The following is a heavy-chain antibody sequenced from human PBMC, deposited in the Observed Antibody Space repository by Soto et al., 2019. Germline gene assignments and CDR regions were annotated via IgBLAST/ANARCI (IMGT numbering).Heavy chain of an antibody. CDR1: GYTFTGYY. CDR3: ARDEYFRTGWYVGMDV. V-gene: IGHV1-2*04. Sequence: ASVKVSCKASGYTFTGYYMHWVRQAPGQGLEWMGWINPNSGGTNYAQKFQGWVTMTRDTSISTAYMELSRLRSDDTAVYYCARDEYFRTGWYVGMDVWGQGITVTVSS. D-gene: IGHD6-19*01. J-gene: IGHJ6*02. CDR2: INPNSGGT.